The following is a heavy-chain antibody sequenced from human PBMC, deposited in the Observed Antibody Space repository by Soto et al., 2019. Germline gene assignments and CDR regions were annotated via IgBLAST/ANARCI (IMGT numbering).Heavy chain of an antibody. V-gene: IGHV1-3*05. CDR3: ARGLSRYNWNDYGY. J-gene: IGHJ4*02. Sequence: QVQLVQSGAEEKKPGASVKVSCKASGYTFTSYAMHWVRQAPGQRLEWMGWINAGNGNTKYSQKFQGRVTITRDTSASTAYMELSSLRSEDTAVYYCARGLSRYNWNDYGYWGQGTLVTVSS. D-gene: IGHD1-1*01. CDR1: GYTFTSYA. CDR2: INAGNGNT.